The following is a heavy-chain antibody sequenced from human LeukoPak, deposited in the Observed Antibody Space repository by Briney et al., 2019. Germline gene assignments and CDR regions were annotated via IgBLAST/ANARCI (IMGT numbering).Heavy chain of an antibody. CDR3: ARGGVVPAASDFDY. CDR1: GGSFSGYY. Sequence: PSETLSLTCAVYGGSFSGYYWSWIRQPPWKGLEWIGEINHSGSTNYNPSLKSRVTISVDTSKNQFSLKLSSVTAADTAVYYCARGGVVPAASDFDYWGQGTLVTVSS. J-gene: IGHJ4*02. V-gene: IGHV4-34*01. CDR2: INHSGST. D-gene: IGHD2-2*01.